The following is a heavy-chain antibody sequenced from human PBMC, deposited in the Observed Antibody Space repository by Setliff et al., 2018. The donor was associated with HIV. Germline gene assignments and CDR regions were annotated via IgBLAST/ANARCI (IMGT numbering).Heavy chain of an antibody. J-gene: IGHJ5*02. CDR2: TYYSGST. CDR1: GGSISNFY. V-gene: IGHV4-59*08. Sequence: TSETLSLTCSVSGGSISNFYWSWIRQPPGKGLEWIGYTYYSGSTYYNPSLKSRVTISVDTSKNQFSLKLSSVTAADTAVYYCARHHYSNWFDPWGQGTLVTVSS. CDR3: ARHHYSNWFDP. D-gene: IGHD2-15*01.